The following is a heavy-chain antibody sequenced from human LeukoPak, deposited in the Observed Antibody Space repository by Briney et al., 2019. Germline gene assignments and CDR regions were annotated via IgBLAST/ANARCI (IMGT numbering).Heavy chain of an antibody. CDR3: AKGAWGGETTPYYFDY. D-gene: IGHD3-16*01. Sequence: GGSLRLSCAASGFTFSSYGMSWVRQAPGKGLEWVSAISGSGGSTYYADSVKGRFTISRDNSKNTLYLQMNSLRAEDTAVYYCAKGAWGGETTPYYFDYRGQGTLVTVSS. J-gene: IGHJ4*02. V-gene: IGHV3-23*01. CDR1: GFTFSSYG. CDR2: ISGSGGST.